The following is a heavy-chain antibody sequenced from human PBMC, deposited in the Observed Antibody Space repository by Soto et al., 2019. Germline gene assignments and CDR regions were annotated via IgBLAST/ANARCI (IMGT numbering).Heavy chain of an antibody. CDR2: ISYDGSNK. D-gene: IGHD3-16*01. Sequence: QVQLVESGGGVVQPGRSLRLSCAASGFIFSSYGMHWVRQAPGKGLEWVAVISYDGSNKYYADSVKGRFTISRDNSKNPLYLQMNSLRGEDTAVYYCAKSQGDNVPRRYYYGMDVGGQGTTVTVSS. CDR1: GFIFSSYG. V-gene: IGHV3-30*18. CDR3: AKSQGDNVPRRYYYGMDV. J-gene: IGHJ6*02.